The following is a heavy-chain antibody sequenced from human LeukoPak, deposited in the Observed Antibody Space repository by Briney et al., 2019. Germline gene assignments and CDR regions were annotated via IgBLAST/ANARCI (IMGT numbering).Heavy chain of an antibody. J-gene: IGHJ4*02. CDR2: IRYDGSNK. Sequence: GGSLRLSCAASGFTFSSYGMHWVRQAPGKGLEWVAFIRYDGSNKYYADSVKGRFTIFRDNSKNTLYLQMNSLRAEDTAVYYCAKDEGSWYAVDYWGQGTLVTVSS. CDR3: AKDEGSWYAVDY. V-gene: IGHV3-30*02. CDR1: GFTFSSYG. D-gene: IGHD6-13*01.